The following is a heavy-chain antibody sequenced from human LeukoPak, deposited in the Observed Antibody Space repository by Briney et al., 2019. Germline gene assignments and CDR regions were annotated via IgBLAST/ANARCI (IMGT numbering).Heavy chain of an antibody. V-gene: IGHV1-69*05. CDR1: GGTFSSYA. D-gene: IGHD3-10*01. CDR2: IIPIFGTA. J-gene: IGHJ4*02. Sequence: SVKVSCKASGGTFSSYAISWVRQAPGQGLEWMGGIIPIFGTANYAQKLQGRVTMTTDTSTSTAYMELRSLRSDDTAVYYCADLYGSGIWGQGTLVTVSS. CDR3: ADLYGSGI.